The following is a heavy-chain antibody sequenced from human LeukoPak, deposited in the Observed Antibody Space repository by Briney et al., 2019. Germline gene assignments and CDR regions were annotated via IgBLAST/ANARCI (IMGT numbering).Heavy chain of an antibody. V-gene: IGHV3-48*04. D-gene: IGHD6-13*01. CDR3: ARGAAAGNFDY. CDR1: GFTFSSYS. J-gene: IGHJ4*02. CDR2: ISSSSSTI. Sequence: GGSLRLSCAASGFTFSSYSMNWVRQAPGKGLEWVSYISSSSSTIYYADSVKGRFTISRDNAKNSLYLQMNGLRAEDTAVYYCARGAAAGNFDYWGQGTLVTVSS.